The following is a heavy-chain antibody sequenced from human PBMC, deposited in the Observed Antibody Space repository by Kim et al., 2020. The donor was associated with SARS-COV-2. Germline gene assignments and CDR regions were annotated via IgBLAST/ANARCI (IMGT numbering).Heavy chain of an antibody. CDR1: GFTFSIYA. V-gene: IGHV3-23*01. J-gene: IGHJ4*02. Sequence: GGSLRLSCAASGFTFSIYAMSWVRQAPGKGLEWVSAISGSGGSTYYADSVKGLFTISRDNSKNTLYLQMNSLRAEDTAVYYCAKDPHPGNLVIITLPFDYWGQGTLVTVSS. CDR3: AKDPHPGNLVIITLPFDY. CDR2: ISGSGGST. D-gene: IGHD3-10*01.